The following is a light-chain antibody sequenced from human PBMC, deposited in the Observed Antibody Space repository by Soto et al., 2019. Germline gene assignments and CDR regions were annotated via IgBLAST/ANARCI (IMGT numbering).Light chain of an antibody. CDR2: QDS. J-gene: IGLJ2*01. CDR3: QAWDSRGVV. V-gene: IGLV3-1*01. Sequence: SSELTQPPSVSVSPGQTASITCSGDKLGDKYACWYQQKPGQSPVLVIYQDSKRPSGIPERFSGSNSGNTATLTISGTQAMDEADYYCQAWDSRGVVFGGGTKLTVL. CDR1: KLGDKY.